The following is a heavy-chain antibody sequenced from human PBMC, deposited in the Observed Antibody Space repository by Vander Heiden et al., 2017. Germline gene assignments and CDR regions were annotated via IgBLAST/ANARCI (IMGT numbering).Heavy chain of an antibody. CDR1: GDRVSSNSGA. CDR2: TYYRSKWYN. D-gene: IGHD2-2*01. J-gene: IGHJ4*02. V-gene: IGHV6-1*01. CDR3: ARKDRFEYAFDY. Sequence: QVQLQQSGPGLVKPSQTRSLTCASSGDRVSSNSGAWNWIRQTPSRGLEWLGMTYYRSKWYNDYAVSVKSRITIIPDTSKNQFSLQLNSVTPEDTAVYYCARKDRFEYAFDYWGQGTLVTVSS.